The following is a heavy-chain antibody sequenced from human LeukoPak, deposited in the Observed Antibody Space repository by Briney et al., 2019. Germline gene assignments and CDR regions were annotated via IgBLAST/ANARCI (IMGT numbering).Heavy chain of an antibody. CDR1: GYTFPTSG. D-gene: IGHD1-26*01. CDR3: ARGPAPWELLHYDAFDI. CDR2: ISVYNHNT. J-gene: IGHJ3*02. Sequence: ASVKVSCKASGYTFPTSGISWVRQAPGRGLEWMGWISVYNHNTNYAQKFQGRVTVTTDTSTRTAYMELRSLRSDDTAVYYCARGPAPWELLHYDAFDIWGQGTMVTVSS. V-gene: IGHV1-18*01.